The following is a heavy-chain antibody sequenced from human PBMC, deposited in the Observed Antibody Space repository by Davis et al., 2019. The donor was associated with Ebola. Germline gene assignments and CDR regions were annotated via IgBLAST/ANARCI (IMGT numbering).Heavy chain of an antibody. CDR1: GFTFGDYT. CDR3: AKAKFSGSALIGH. D-gene: IGHD1-26*01. CDR2: INGDRGRI. V-gene: IGHV3-43*02. Sequence: GESLKISCATSGFTFGDYTMHWVRQAPGKGLELVSFINGDRGRIDYADSVKGRFTISGDNSKNSLYLQMNSLTTEDTALYYCAKAKFSGSALIGHWGQGTLVTVSS. J-gene: IGHJ4*02.